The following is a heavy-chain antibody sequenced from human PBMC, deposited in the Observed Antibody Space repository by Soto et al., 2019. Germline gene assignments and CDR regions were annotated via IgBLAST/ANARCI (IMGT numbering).Heavy chain of an antibody. CDR3: AKLGFVLMELYYFHQ. CDR1: GFTFSSYA. Sequence: EVQLLESGGGLVQPGGSLRLSCTASGFTFSSYAMSWVRQAPGKELEWVSTISGNSGKTNYAESVKGRFSISRDNSKNTVHLQLDSLRAEDTAEYFCAKLGFVLMELYYFHQWGHGTLVTVSS. D-gene: IGHD2-8*01. V-gene: IGHV3-23*01. J-gene: IGHJ4*01. CDR2: ISGNSGKT.